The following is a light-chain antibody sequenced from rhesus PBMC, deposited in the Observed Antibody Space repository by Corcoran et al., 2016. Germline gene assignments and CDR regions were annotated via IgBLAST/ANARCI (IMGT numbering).Light chain of an antibody. CDR2: EAS. CDR1: QGITND. J-gene: IGKJ3*01. Sequence: DIQMTQFPSSLSASVGDRVTITCRASQGITNDLAWYQQKPGEIPKLLIYEASSLQSGIPSRFSGSGSGTDFTFNISSLQSEDFATYFCQHYYTTPFTFGPGTKLDIK. V-gene: IGKV1-25*01. CDR3: QHYYTTPFT.